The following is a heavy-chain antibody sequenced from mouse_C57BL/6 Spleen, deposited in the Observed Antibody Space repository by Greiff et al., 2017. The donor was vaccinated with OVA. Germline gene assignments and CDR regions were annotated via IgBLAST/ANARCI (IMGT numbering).Heavy chain of an antibody. CDR3: ARSYYDYYALDY. CDR1: GFSLTSYA. Sequence: QVQLKESGPGLVAPSQSLSVTCTVSGFSLTSYAISWVRQPPGQGLEWLGVIWPGGGTNYNSDLNSRLGISKDNSKSQVFLKMNSLQTDDTARYYCARSYYDYYALDYWGQGTSVTVSS. CDR2: IWPGGGT. V-gene: IGHV2-9-1*01. D-gene: IGHD2-1*01. J-gene: IGHJ4*01.